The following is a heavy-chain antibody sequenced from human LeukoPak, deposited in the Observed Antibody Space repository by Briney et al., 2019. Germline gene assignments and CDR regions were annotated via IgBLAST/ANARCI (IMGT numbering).Heavy chain of an antibody. CDR3: ASPSPIRP. D-gene: IGHD3-9*01. J-gene: IGHJ5*02. Sequence: GGSLRLSCAASGFIFSDYDVHWVRQAPGKGLEFVSAITSNGGRTFYANSVKGRFTISRDNSKNALYLQMDSLRADDMAVYYCASPSPIRPWGQGTLVTVSS. CDR2: ITSNGGRT. V-gene: IGHV3-64*01. CDR1: GFIFSDYD.